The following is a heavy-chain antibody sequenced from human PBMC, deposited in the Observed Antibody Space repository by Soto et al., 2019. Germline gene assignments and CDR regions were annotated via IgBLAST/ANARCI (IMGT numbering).Heavy chain of an antibody. J-gene: IGHJ4*02. CDR3: ARASSSSSAADY. D-gene: IGHD6-6*01. V-gene: IGHV4-31*03. CDR2: IYDSESA. Sequence: QVQLQESGPGLVKASQTLSLICSVSGESISSGGYYWSWIRHHPGKGLEWIGYIYDSESAYYNPSLKSRVISSMDTSKNHFAMKLSSVTAADTAVYYCARASSSSSAADYWGQGTLITVSS. CDR1: GESISSGGYY.